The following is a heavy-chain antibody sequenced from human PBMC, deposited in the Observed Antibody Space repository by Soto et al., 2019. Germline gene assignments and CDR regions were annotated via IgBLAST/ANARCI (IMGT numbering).Heavy chain of an antibody. CDR2: ISWDAGTT. J-gene: IGHJ6*02. CDR1: GFTFDDYT. Sequence: GGCLRLCCAAYGFTFDDYTMQWVRQVPGKGLEWVALISWDAGTTYYADSVKGRFTISRVNSKNSLYPQMSSLRTEDTALYYCAKDVGYSGSYTRXYYFYYGMDVWGQGT. V-gene: IGHV3-43*01. CDR3: AKDVGYSGSYTRXYYFYYGMDV. D-gene: IGHD1-26*01.